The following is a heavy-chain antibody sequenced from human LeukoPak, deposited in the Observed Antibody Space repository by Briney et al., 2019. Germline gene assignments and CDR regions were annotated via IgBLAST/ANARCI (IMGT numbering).Heavy chain of an antibody. D-gene: IGHD5-18*01. CDR2: IYYSGST. V-gene: IGHV4-38-2*02. CDR3: ARRGYSYEYYYYYYYMDV. J-gene: IGHJ6*03. CDR1: GYSISSGYY. Sequence: PSETLSLTCTVSGYSISSGYYWGWIRQPPGKGLEWIGSIYYSGSTYYNPSLKSRVTISVDTSKNQFSLKLSSVTAADTAVYYCARRGYSYEYYYYYYYMDVWGKGTTVTVSS.